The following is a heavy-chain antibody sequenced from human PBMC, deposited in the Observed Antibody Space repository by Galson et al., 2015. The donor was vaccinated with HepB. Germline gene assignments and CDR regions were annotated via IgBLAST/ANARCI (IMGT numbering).Heavy chain of an antibody. CDR3: AGSIAVASGS. CDR1: EFTVSDHY. V-gene: IGHV3-72*01. CDR2: TRNKDNGFIT. D-gene: IGHD6-13*01. J-gene: IGHJ5*02. Sequence: SLRLSCAGSEFTVSDHYIEWVRQAPGKGLEWVGRTRNKDNGFITEYAASVRGRFTISRDDSKNTLYLQMDSLKTEDTAVYYCAGSIAVASGSWGRGTLVTVSS.